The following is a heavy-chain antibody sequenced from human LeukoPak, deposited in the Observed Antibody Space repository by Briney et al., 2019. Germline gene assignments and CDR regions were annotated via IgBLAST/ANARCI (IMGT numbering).Heavy chain of an antibody. CDR2: IYPGDSDT. J-gene: IGHJ4*02. CDR3: ARLSGRVVCSAGSCYIDS. D-gene: IGHD2-15*01. Sequence: PGESLKISCKGSGYRFTSDWIGWVRQMPGKGLEWMGIIYPGDSDTRYSPSFQGQVTISADKSVNTAYLQWSSLKASDTATYYCARLSGRVVCSAGSCYIDSWGQGTLVTVSS. CDR1: GYRFTSDW. V-gene: IGHV5-51*01.